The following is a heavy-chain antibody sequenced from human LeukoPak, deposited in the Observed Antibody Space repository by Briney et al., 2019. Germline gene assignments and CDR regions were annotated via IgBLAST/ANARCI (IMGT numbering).Heavy chain of an antibody. CDR1: GFTFSSYS. J-gene: IGHJ6*03. CDR3: ARHSIGPKGYYMDV. V-gene: IGHV3-21*01. CDR2: ISSSSSYI. Sequence: GGSLRLSCAASGFTFSSYSMNWVRQAPGKGLEWVSSISSSSSYIYYADSVKGRFTISRDNSKNTLYLQMNSLRAEDTAVYYCARHSIGPKGYYMDVWGKGTTVTISS. D-gene: IGHD2/OR15-2a*01.